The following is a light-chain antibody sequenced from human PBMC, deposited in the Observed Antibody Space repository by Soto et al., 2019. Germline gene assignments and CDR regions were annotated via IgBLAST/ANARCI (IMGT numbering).Light chain of an antibody. CDR1: SSDVGGYNY. CDR2: DVN. J-gene: IGLJ1*01. Sequence: QSALTQPASVSGSPGQSITIYCTRTSSDVGGYNYVSWYQQNPGKAPKLMIYDVNNRPSGVSYRFSGSKSGNTASLTISGLQAEDEADYYCSSYTSSSTRVFGTGTKVTVL. CDR3: SSYTSSSTRV. V-gene: IGLV2-14*01.